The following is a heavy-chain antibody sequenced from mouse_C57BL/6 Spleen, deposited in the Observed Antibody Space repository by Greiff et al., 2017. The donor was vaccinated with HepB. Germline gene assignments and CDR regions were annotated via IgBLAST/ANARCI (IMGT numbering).Heavy chain of an antibody. V-gene: IGHV3-6*01. CDR1: GYSITSGYY. D-gene: IGHD1-1*01. CDR3: ARANYGSSMDY. J-gene: IGHJ4*01. Sequence: VQLQQSGPGLVKPSQSLSLTCSVTGYSITSGYYWNWIRQFPGNKLEWMGYISYDGSNNYNPSLKNRISITRDTSKNQFFLKLNSVTTEDTATYYCARANYGSSMDYWGQGTSVTVSS. CDR2: ISYDGSN.